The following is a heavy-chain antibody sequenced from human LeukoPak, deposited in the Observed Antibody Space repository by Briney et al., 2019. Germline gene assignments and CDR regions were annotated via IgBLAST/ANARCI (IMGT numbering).Heavy chain of an antibody. CDR1: GGSISSYY. Sequence: SETLSLTCTVSGGSISSYYWNWIRQPPGKGLEWIGYFYYSGSTNSNPSLKSRVTISVDTSKNQFSLKLSSVTAADTAMYFCARDQGGYNWFDPWGQGTLVTVSS. CDR3: ARDQGGYNWFDP. CDR2: FYYSGST. D-gene: IGHD3-16*01. J-gene: IGHJ5*02. V-gene: IGHV4-59*01.